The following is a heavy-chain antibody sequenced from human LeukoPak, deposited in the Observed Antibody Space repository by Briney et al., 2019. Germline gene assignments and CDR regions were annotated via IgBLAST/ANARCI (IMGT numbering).Heavy chain of an antibody. CDR2: IHYSGNT. D-gene: IGHD4-17*01. J-gene: IGHJ4*02. CDR3: ARGTVTQTYFDF. CDR1: GGSINSYF. V-gene: IGHV4-59*08. Sequence: SETLSLTCTVSGGSINSYFWSWMRQPPGKGLEWIGYIHYSGNTNHKPSLKSRVTISVDTSKNQFSLRLSSVTAADTAVYYCARGTVTQTYFDFWGQGTLVSVSS.